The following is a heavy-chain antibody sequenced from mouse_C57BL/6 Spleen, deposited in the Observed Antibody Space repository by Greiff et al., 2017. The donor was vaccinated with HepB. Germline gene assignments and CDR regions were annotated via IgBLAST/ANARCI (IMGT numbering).Heavy chain of an antibody. J-gene: IGHJ1*03. Sequence: EVQLQQSGPELVKPGASVKISCKASGYTFTDYYMNWVKQSHGKSLEWIGDINPNNGGTSYNQKFKGKATLTVDKSSSTAYMELRSLTSEDSAVYYCALPEPGYFDVWGTGTTVTVSS. CDR1: GYTFTDYY. CDR3: ALPEPGYFDV. CDR2: INPNNGGT. V-gene: IGHV1-26*01.